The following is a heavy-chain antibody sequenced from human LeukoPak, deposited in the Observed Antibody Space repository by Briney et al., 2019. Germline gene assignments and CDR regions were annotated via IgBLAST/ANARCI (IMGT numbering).Heavy chain of an antibody. V-gene: IGHV4-30-2*01. Sequence: SQTLSLTCTVSGGSISSGGYYWSWIRQPPGKGLEWIGYIYLSGSTYYNPSLKSRVTISVDRSKNQFSLKLSSVTAADTAVYYCARAPSYSSGWYVVRYWYFDLWGRGTLVTVSS. J-gene: IGHJ2*01. CDR3: ARAPSYSSGWYVVRYWYFDL. CDR2: IYLSGST. CDR1: GGSISSGGYY. D-gene: IGHD6-19*01.